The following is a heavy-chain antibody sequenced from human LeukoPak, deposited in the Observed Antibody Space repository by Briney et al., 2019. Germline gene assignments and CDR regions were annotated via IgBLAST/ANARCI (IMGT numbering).Heavy chain of an antibody. J-gene: IGHJ6*02. CDR3: AKDPDYGDYGYYYGMDV. CDR1: GFTFSSYG. D-gene: IGHD4-17*01. V-gene: IGHV3-30*18. Sequence: PGGSLRLSCAASGFTFSSYGMHWVRQAPGKGLEWVAVISYDGSNKYYADSVKGRFTISRDNSKNTLYLQMNSLRAEDTAVYYCAKDPDYGDYGYYYGMDVWGQGTTVTVSS. CDR2: ISYDGSNK.